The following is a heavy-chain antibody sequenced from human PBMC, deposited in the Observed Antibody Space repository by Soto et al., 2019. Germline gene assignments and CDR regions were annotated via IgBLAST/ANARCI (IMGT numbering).Heavy chain of an antibody. Sequence: QVQLVQSGAEVKRPGSSVKVSCKASGGTFSSYAFSWVRQAPGQGLEWMGGIIPVFNSPSLAQNLHGRVTVTADKSTSTAYVWLSALSFDDTAVYYCAIIGYNNGLDVWGQGTTVIVSS. CDR3: AIIGYNNGLDV. CDR2: IIPVFNSP. J-gene: IGHJ6*01. D-gene: IGHD6-25*01. V-gene: IGHV1-69*06. CDR1: GGTFSSYA.